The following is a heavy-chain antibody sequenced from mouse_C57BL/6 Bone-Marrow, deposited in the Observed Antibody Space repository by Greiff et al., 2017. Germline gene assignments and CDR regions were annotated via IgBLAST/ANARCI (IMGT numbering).Heavy chain of an antibody. CDR1: GFNIKDDY. J-gene: IGHJ4*01. V-gene: IGHV14-4*01. CDR2: IDPENGDT. D-gene: IGHD1-1*01. CDR3: TTHYYGSSYAMDY. Sequence: VQLQQSGAELVRPGASVKLSCTASGFNIKDDYMHWVKQRPEQGLEWIGWIDPENGDTEYASKFQGKATITADTSSNTAYLQLSSLTSEDTAVYYCTTHYYGSSYAMDYGGQGTSGTVSS.